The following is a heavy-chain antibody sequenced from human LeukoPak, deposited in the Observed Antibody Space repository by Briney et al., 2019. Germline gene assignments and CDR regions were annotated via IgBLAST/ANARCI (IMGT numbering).Heavy chain of an antibody. J-gene: IGHJ4*02. CDR3: ARHPFATPFDY. D-gene: IGHD2-15*01. Sequence: SQTLSLTCTVSGGSISSGGYYWSWIRQHPGKGLEWIGYIYHSGDTNHNPSLKSRVTISTDTSKNQFSLELSSVTAADTAVYYCARHPFATPFDYWGQGILVTVSS. V-gene: IGHV4-31*03. CDR2: IYHSGDT. CDR1: GGSISSGGYY.